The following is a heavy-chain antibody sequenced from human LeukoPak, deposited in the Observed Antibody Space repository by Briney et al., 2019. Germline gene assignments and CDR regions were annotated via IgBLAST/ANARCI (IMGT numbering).Heavy chain of an antibody. CDR2: IIPIFGTA. Sequence: SVKVSCKASGGTFSSYAISWVRQAPGQGLEWMGGIIPIFGTANYAQKFQGRVTITADESTSTAYMELSSLRSEDTAVYYCARTPLRVVVPAGATYYYYYMDVWGKGTTVIVSS. CDR1: GGTFSSYA. J-gene: IGHJ6*03. V-gene: IGHV1-69*13. D-gene: IGHD2-2*01. CDR3: ARTPLRVVVPAGATYYYYYMDV.